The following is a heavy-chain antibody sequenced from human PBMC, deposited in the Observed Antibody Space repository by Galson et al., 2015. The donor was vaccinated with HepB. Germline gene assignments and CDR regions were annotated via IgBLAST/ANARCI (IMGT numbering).Heavy chain of an antibody. Sequence: SLRLSCAASGFTFSNAWMSWVRQAPGKGLEWVGRIKSKTDGGTTDYAAPVKGRFTISRDDSKNTLYLQMNSLKTEDTAVYYCTTDSQAKLLWFGELAFDIWGQGTMVAVSS. CDR1: GFTFSNAW. V-gene: IGHV3-15*01. J-gene: IGHJ3*02. D-gene: IGHD3-10*01. CDR2: IKSKTDGGTT. CDR3: TTDSQAKLLWFGELAFDI.